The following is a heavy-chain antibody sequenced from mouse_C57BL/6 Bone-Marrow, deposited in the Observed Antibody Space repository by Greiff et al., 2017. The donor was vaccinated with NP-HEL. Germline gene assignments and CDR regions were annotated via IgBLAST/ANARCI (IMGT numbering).Heavy chain of an antibody. V-gene: IGHV1-84*01. Sequence: VVESGPELVKPGASVKISCKASGYTFTDYYINWVKQRHGQGLEWIGWIYPGSGNPKYNEKFKGKAKLTVDTSSSTAYMQLSILTSEDSAVYFCARNYYGSSYGYFDVWGTGTTVTVSS. J-gene: IGHJ1*03. D-gene: IGHD1-1*01. CDR1: GYTFTDYY. CDR2: IYPGSGNP. CDR3: ARNYYGSSYGYFDV.